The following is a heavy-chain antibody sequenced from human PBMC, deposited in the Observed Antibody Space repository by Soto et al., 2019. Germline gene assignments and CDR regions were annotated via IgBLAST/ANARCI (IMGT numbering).Heavy chain of an antibody. D-gene: IGHD1-26*01. CDR3: ASRERVDAFEV. CDR1: GGTLSNYA. J-gene: IGHJ3*01. V-gene: IGHV1-69*01. Sequence: QVQLLQSGAEVKKPGSSVKVSCKASGGTLSNYAISWVRQAPGQGLEWMGGIIPILGSANYAQKFQVRVTITADESTRTTYMELSSLRSEDAAVYFCASRERVDAFEVWGQGTMVTVSS. CDR2: IIPILGSA.